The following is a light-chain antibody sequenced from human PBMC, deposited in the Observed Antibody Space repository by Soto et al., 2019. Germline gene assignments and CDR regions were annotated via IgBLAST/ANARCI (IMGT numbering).Light chain of an antibody. CDR2: AAS. Sequence: DIQLTQSPSFRSASVGDRVTITGRDSQGISSYLAWYQQKPGKAPKLLIYAASTLQSGVPSRFSGSGSGTEFTLTISSLQPEDFATYYCQQLNSYPQDFGGGTKVEIK. CDR1: QGISSY. J-gene: IGKJ4*01. CDR3: QQLNSYPQD. V-gene: IGKV1-9*01.